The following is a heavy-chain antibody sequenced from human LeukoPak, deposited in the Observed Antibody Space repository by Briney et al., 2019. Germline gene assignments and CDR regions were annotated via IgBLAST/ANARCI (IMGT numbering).Heavy chain of an antibody. D-gene: IGHD2-8*01. J-gene: IGHJ3*02. CDR2: IYHSGST. Sequence: SETLSLTCTVSGYSISSGYYWGWIRQPPGKGLEWIGSIYHSGSTYYNPSLKSRVTISVDTSKNQFSLKLSSVTAADTAVYYCARALISWPDAFDIWGQGTMVTVSS. CDR3: ARALISWPDAFDI. V-gene: IGHV4-38-2*02. CDR1: GYSISSGYY.